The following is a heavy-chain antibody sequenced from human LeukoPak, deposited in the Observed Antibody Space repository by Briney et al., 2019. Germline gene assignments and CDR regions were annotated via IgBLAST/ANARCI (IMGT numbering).Heavy chain of an antibody. J-gene: IGHJ6*02. V-gene: IGHV1-69*13. CDR3: ARLSPDFYGMDV. CDR2: IIPIFGTA. CDR1: GGTFSSYA. D-gene: IGHD3-3*01. Sequence: ASVKVSCKASGGTFSSYAISWVRQAPGQGLEWMGGIIPIFGTANYAQKFQGRVTITADESTSTAYMELSSLRSEDTAVYYCARLSPDFYGMDVWGQGTTVTVPS.